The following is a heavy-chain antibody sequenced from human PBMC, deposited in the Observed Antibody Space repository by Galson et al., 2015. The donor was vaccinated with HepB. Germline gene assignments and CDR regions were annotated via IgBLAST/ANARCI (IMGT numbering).Heavy chain of an antibody. Sequence: SLRLSCAASGFTFSDYYMNWIRQAPEKGLEWVSYISSSTNYTNYADSVKGRFTISRDNAKNSLYLQMNSLRAEDTAVYYCARGGKDTALPDDYYYNGLDVWGQGTTVTVSS. V-gene: IGHV3-11*05. CDR1: GFTFSDYY. J-gene: IGHJ6*02. D-gene: IGHD5-18*01. CDR2: ISSSTNYT. CDR3: ARGGKDTALPDDYYYNGLDV.